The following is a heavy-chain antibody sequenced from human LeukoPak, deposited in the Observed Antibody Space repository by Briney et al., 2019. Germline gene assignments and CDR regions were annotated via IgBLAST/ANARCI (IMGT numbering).Heavy chain of an antibody. Sequence: ASVKVSCKASGYTFTGYYVHWVRQAPGQGLEWMGWINFNSGGTNYAQNFQGRVTMTWDTSISTAYMELSRLRSDDTAVYYCARDNTKLVSGSYFFDPWGQGTLVTVSS. CDR3: ARDNTKLVSGSYFFDP. J-gene: IGHJ5*02. CDR2: INFNSGGT. D-gene: IGHD3-10*01. CDR1: GYTFTGYY. V-gene: IGHV1-2*02.